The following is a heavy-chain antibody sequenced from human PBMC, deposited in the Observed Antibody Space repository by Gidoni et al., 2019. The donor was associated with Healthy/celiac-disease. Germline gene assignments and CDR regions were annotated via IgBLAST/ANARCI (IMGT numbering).Heavy chain of an antibody. Sequence: EVQLLESGGGLVQPGGSLRLSCAASGFTFSSYAMSWVRQAPGKGLEWVSAISGSGGSTYYADSVKGRFTISRDNSKNTLYLQMNSLRAEDTAVYYCAKDSRVYYYEDPYYLDYWGQGTLVTVSS. J-gene: IGHJ4*02. CDR2: ISGSGGST. V-gene: IGHV3-23*01. CDR1: GFTFSSYA. CDR3: AKDSRVYYYEDPYYLDY. D-gene: IGHD3-22*01.